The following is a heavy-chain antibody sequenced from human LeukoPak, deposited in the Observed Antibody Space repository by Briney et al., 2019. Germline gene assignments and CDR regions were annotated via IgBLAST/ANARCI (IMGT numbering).Heavy chain of an antibody. J-gene: IGHJ4*02. D-gene: IGHD5-18*01. CDR1: GFTFSSYW. CDR3: ARDLSGQLWFHNSGGGFDY. CDR2: IKQDGSEK. Sequence: GGPLRLSCVASGFTFSSYWMSWVRQAPGKGLEWVANIKQDGSEKYYVDSVKGRFTISRDNAKNSLYLQMNSLRAEDTALYYCARDLSGQLWFHNSGGGFDYWGQGTLVTVSS. V-gene: IGHV3-7*03.